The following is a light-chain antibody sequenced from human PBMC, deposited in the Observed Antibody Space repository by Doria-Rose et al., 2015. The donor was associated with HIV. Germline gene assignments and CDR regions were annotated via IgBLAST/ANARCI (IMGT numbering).Light chain of an antibody. CDR1: QRVKSSY. J-gene: IGKJ5*01. CDR3: QQYGTSRGT. V-gene: IGKV3-20*01. CDR2: DAS. Sequence: HSPATLSVSRGYLAPHSFISSQRVKSSYLAWYQQKPGQAPRLLIYDASTRATGIPDRFSGSGSGTDFTLTISRLEPEGVAVYYCQQYGTSRGTFGQGTRLEIK.